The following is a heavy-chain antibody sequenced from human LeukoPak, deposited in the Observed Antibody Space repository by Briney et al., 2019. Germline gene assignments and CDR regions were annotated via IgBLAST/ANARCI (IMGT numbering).Heavy chain of an antibody. CDR3: ARAGRQYRYFDY. J-gene: IGHJ4*02. V-gene: IGHV3-48*04. Sequence: GGSLRLSCAASGFTFSSYAMHWVRQAPGKGLEWVSYISSSGSTIYYADSVKGRFTISRDNAKNSLYLQMNSLRAEDTAVYYCARAGRQYRYFDYWGQGTLVTVSS. CDR1: GFTFSSYA. CDR2: ISSSGSTI. D-gene: IGHD5-18*01.